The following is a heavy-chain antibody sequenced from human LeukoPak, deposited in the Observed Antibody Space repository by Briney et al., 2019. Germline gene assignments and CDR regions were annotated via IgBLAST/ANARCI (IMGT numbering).Heavy chain of an antibody. CDR1: GGSISRSNW. CDR3: ARLWPNYYDSSGYFDY. D-gene: IGHD3-22*01. J-gene: IGHJ4*02. Sequence: PSGTLSLTCAVSGGSISRSNWWSWVRQPPGKGLEWIGEIYHSGSTNYNPSLKSRVTISVDKSKNQFSLKLSSVTAADTAVYYCARLWPNYYDSSGYFDYWGQGTLVTVSS. CDR2: IYHSGST. V-gene: IGHV4-4*02.